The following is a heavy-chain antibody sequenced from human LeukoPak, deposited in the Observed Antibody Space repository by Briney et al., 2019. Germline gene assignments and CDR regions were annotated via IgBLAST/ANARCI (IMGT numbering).Heavy chain of an antibody. J-gene: IGHJ5*02. V-gene: IGHV3-30*18. CDR3: AKELRGYSYGLRNNWFDP. CDR1: GFTFSSYG. Sequence: PGRSLRLSCAASGFTFSSYGMHWVRQAPGKGLEWVAVISYDGSNKYYADSVKGRFTISRDNSTNTLYMQMNSLRAEDTAVYYCAKELRGYSYGLRNNWFDPWGQGTLVTVSS. D-gene: IGHD5-18*01. CDR2: ISYDGSNK.